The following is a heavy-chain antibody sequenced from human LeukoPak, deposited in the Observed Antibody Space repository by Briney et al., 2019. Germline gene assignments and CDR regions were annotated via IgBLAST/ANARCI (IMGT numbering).Heavy chain of an antibody. CDR1: GGSFSGYY. J-gene: IGHJ4*02. CDR2: INHSGST. Sequence: SETLSLTCAVYGGSFSGYYWSWIRQPPGKGLEWIGEINHSGSTNYNPSLKSRVTISVDTSKNQFSLKLSSVTAADTAVYYCARSLITIFGVVIMPFDYWGQGTLVTVSS. D-gene: IGHD3-3*01. CDR3: ARSLITIFGVVIMPFDY. V-gene: IGHV4-34*01.